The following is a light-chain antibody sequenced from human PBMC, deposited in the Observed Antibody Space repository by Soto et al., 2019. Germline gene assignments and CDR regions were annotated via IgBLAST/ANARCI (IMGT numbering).Light chain of an antibody. J-gene: IGLJ1*01. V-gene: IGLV2-14*01. CDR2: EVS. CDR3: SSYSISTAYL. Sequence: QSVLTQPASVSGSPGQSITISCTGTSSDVGGYDYVSWYQLHPGKAPKLMVFEVSNRPSGVSYRFSGSKSGNTASLTISGLQPEEEADYFCSSYSISTAYLFGTGTKVTV. CDR1: SSDVGGYDY.